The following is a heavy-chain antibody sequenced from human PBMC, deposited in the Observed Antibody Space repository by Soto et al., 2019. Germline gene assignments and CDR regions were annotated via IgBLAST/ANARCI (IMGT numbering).Heavy chain of an antibody. Sequence: QVQLQESGPGLVKPSQSLSLTCTVSGASISGGDYYWTWIRQPPGKGLEWIGSIYYTGNTYSNPSLESRLSISVDPSNNQVALRLTSVTAADTAIYYCARATYDISTYYLDYWGQGTLVTVSS. D-gene: IGHD3-9*01. V-gene: IGHV4-30-4*01. J-gene: IGHJ4*02. CDR3: ARATYDISTYYLDY. CDR2: IYYTGNT. CDR1: GASISGGDYY.